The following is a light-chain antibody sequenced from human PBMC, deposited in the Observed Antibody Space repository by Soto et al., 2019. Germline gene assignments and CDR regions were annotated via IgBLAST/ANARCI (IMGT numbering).Light chain of an antibody. J-gene: IGLJ2*01. CDR2: GNN. V-gene: IGLV1-40*01. CDR3: QSYDRSLSGHVI. Sequence: QSVLTQPPSVSGAPGQRVTISCTGSSSNIGAGYDVHWYQHLPGTAPKLLIYGNNNRPSGVPDRFSGSKSGTSASLAITGLQAGDEADYYCQSYDRSLSGHVIFGGGTKVTV. CDR1: SSNIGAGYD.